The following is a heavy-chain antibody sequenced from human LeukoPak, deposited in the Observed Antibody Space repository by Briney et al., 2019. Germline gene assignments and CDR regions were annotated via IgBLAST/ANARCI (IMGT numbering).Heavy chain of an antibody. Sequence: GGSLRLSCAASGFTFSSYAMSSVRQVPGKGLEWVSAISGSGGSTYYADSVKGRFTISRDNSKNTLYLQMNSLRAEDTAVYYCARGGDSSGSIIAHDAFDIWGQGTMVTVSS. J-gene: IGHJ3*02. CDR1: GFTFSSYA. V-gene: IGHV3-23*01. D-gene: IGHD3-22*01. CDR3: ARGGDSSGSIIAHDAFDI. CDR2: ISGSGGST.